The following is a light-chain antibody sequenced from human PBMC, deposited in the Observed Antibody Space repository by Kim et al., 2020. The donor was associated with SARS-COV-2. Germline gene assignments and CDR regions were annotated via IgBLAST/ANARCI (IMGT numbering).Light chain of an antibody. Sequence: SASVGHRVTMTCRASQSISSWVAWYQHKPGKAPKLLIYKASSLEYGVPSRFSGSGSGTEFTLTISSLQPDDFATYYCQQYNTWWTFGQGTKVDIK. CDR2: KAS. V-gene: IGKV1-5*03. CDR1: QSISSW. J-gene: IGKJ1*01. CDR3: QQYNTWWT.